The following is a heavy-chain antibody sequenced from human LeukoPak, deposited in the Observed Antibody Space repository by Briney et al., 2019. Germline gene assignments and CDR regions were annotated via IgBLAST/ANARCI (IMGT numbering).Heavy chain of an antibody. Sequence: ASVKVSCKASGYTFTGYYMHWVRQAPGQGLEWMGWINPNSGGTNYAQKFQGRVTMTRDTSISTTYMELSRLRSDDTAVYYCARGVAGSYYYYYMDVWGKGTTVTVSS. CDR1: GYTFTGYY. D-gene: IGHD6-19*01. J-gene: IGHJ6*03. V-gene: IGHV1-2*02. CDR2: INPNSGGT. CDR3: ARGVAGSYYYYYMDV.